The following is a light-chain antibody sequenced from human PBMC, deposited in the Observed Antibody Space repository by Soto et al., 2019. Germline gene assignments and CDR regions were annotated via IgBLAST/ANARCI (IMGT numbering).Light chain of an antibody. CDR1: QGIRYD. J-gene: IGKJ2*01. Sequence: AIQMTQSPSSLSASVGDRDTITCRASQGIRYDLAWFQQKPGKAPKLLIYAASTLQGGVPSRFSGSGSGRDFTLTISSLQPEDFASYYCQQDYDYPFTFGQGTKVEI. CDR3: QQDYDYPFT. V-gene: IGKV1-6*01. CDR2: AAS.